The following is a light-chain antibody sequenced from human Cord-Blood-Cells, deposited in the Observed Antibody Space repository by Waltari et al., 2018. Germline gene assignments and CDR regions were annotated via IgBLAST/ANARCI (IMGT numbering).Light chain of an antibody. V-gene: IGLV1-44*01. CDR2: SNN. CDR1: SSNIGSTT. CDR3: AAWDDSLNGWV. Sequence: QSVLTQPPSASGTPGQSVTISCSVSSSNIGSTTLTRYQQLPGTAPKLLIYSNNQRPSGVPDRFSGSKSGTSASLAISGLQSEDEADYYCAAWDDSLNGWVFGGGTKLTVL. J-gene: IGLJ3*02.